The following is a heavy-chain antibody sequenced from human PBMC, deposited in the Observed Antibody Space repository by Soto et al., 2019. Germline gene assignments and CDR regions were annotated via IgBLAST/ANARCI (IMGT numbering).Heavy chain of an antibody. J-gene: IGHJ4*02. CDR2: IYYSGST. CDR3: ARVEHWWELGIDY. CDR1: GGSISSGDYY. V-gene: IGHV4-30-4*01. Sequence: LSLTCTVSGGSISSGDYYWSWIRQPPGKGLEWIGYIYYSGSTYYNPSLKSRVTISVDTSKNQFSLNLSSVTAADTAVYYFARVEHWWELGIDYWGPGTLVSVSS. D-gene: IGHD1-26*01.